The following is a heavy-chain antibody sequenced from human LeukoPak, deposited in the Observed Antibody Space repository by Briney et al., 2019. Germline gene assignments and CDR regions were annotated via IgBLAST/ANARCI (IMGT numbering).Heavy chain of an antibody. V-gene: IGHV3-9*01. D-gene: IGHD3-22*01. CDR2: ISWNSGSI. CDR1: GFTFDDYA. CDR3: ALLDSSVSFAR. J-gene: IGHJ4*02. Sequence: GGSLRLSCAASGFTFDDYAMHWVRQAPGKGLEWVSGISWNSGSIGYADSVKGRFTISRDNAKNSLYLQMNSLRAEDTALYYCALLDSSVSFARWGQGTLVTASS.